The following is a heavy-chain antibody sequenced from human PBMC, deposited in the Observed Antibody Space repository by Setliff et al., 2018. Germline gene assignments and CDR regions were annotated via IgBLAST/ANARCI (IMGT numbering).Heavy chain of an antibody. Sequence: ASVKVSCKASGYTFTNYDINWVRQATGQGLEWMGWINPNSGNTGYAQNFQGRVTMTRNTSISTAYMELSSLRSEDTAVYYCAREAGRYYYDSSGSNYWGQGTLVTVSS. CDR1: GYTFTNYD. D-gene: IGHD3-22*01. V-gene: IGHV1-8*02. J-gene: IGHJ4*02. CDR2: INPNSGNT. CDR3: AREAGRYYYDSSGSNY.